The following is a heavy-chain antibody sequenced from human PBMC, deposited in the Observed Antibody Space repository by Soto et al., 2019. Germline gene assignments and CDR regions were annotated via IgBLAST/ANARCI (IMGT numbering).Heavy chain of an antibody. CDR1: GYTLTSHG. CDR3: PRGYYDSSGPFDY. Sequence: QVQLVQSGAEVKKPGASVKVSCKASGYTLTSHGISWVRQAPGQGLEWMGWISTYNGNTKYAQKFQERVNMTADTSTNTAHMELRSLRSDDTAMYYCPRGYYDSSGPFDYWGQGTLVTVSS. V-gene: IGHV1-18*01. J-gene: IGHJ4*02. D-gene: IGHD3-22*01. CDR2: ISTYNGNT.